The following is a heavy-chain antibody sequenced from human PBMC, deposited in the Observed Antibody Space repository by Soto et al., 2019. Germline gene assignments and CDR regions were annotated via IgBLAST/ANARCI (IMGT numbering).Heavy chain of an antibody. D-gene: IGHD3-10*01. CDR1: GFTFDDYA. Sequence: GGSLRLSCTASGFTFDDYAMTWVRQAPGKGLEWVGFIRSKPYGGTAEYAASVKGRFTISRDNSKGIAYLQMNSLKTEDTAVYYCGRAPSYYGSGSHHWGQGTLVTVSS. V-gene: IGHV3-49*04. CDR2: IRSKPYGGTA. CDR3: GRAPSYYGSGSHH. J-gene: IGHJ4*02.